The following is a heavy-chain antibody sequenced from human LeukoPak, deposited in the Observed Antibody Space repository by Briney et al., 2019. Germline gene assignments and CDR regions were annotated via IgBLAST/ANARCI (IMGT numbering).Heavy chain of an antibody. Sequence: SQTLSLTCAISGDSVSSYDATWNWIRQSPSRGLEWLGRTYYRSKWGNDYAVSVKSRITINPDTSKNQFSLHLNSVTPEDTAVYYCARVSSRAFDVWGQGTMVTVS. V-gene: IGHV6-1*01. CDR1: GDSVSSYDAT. J-gene: IGHJ3*01. CDR2: TYYRSKWGN. D-gene: IGHD6-6*01. CDR3: ARVSSRAFDV.